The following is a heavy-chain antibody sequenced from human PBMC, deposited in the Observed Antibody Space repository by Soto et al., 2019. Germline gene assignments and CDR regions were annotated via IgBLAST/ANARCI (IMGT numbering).Heavy chain of an antibody. Sequence: ASVKVSCKASGGTFSSYAISWVRQAPGQGLEWMGGIIPIFGTANYAQKFQGRVTITADESTSTAYMELSSLRSEDTAVYYCARAPHVDTAMGHYYYGMDVWGQGTTVTVSS. CDR3: ARAPHVDTAMGHYYYGMDV. CDR2: IIPIFGTA. J-gene: IGHJ6*02. V-gene: IGHV1-69*13. CDR1: GGTFSSYA. D-gene: IGHD5-18*01.